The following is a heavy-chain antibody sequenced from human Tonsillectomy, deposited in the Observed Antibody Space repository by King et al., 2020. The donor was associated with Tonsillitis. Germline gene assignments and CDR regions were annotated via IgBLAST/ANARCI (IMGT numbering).Heavy chain of an antibody. CDR2: ISYDGSNK. Sequence: QLVQSGGGVVQPGRSLRLSCAASGFTFSSYAMHWVRQAPGKGLEGVAVISYDGSNKYYADSVKGRFTISRDNSKNTLYLQRNSLRAEDTAVYYCAREGLNLYYYYGMDVWGQGTTVTVSS. CDR3: AREGLNLYYYYGMDV. D-gene: IGHD1-14*01. V-gene: IGHV3-30-3*01. J-gene: IGHJ6*02. CDR1: GFTFSSYA.